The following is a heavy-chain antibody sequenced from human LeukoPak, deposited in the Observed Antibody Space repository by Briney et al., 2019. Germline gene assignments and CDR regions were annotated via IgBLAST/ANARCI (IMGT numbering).Heavy chain of an antibody. J-gene: IGHJ2*01. V-gene: IGHV4-34*01. Sequence: SETLSLTCAVYGGSFSGYYWSWIRQPPGKGLEWIGEINHSGSTNYNPSLKSRVTISVDTSKNQFPLKLSSVTAADTAVYYCARDKWELLSRYFDLWGRGTLVTVSS. CDR3: ARDKWELLSRYFDL. D-gene: IGHD1-26*01. CDR1: GGSFSGYY. CDR2: INHSGST.